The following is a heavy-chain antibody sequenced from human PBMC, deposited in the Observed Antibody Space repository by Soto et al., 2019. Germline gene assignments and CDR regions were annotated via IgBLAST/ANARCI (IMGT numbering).Heavy chain of an antibody. CDR3: AKERITIFGVVINGMDV. Sequence: GGSLRLSCAASGFTFSSYAMSWVRQAPGKGLEWVSAISGSGGSTYYADSAKGRFTISRDNSKNTLYLQMNSLRAEDTAVYYCAKERITIFGVVINGMDVWGQGTTVTVSS. V-gene: IGHV3-23*01. J-gene: IGHJ6*02. CDR1: GFTFSSYA. D-gene: IGHD3-3*01. CDR2: ISGSGGST.